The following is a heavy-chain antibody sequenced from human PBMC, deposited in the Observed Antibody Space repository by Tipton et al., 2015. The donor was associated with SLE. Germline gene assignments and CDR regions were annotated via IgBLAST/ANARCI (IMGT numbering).Heavy chain of an antibody. V-gene: IGHV3-30*02. D-gene: IGHD3-22*01. Sequence: SLRLSCAASGFHFRSFGMHWVRQAPGKGLEWVAFIRYDGTNQYYADSVKGRFTISRDNSENTVYLQMNSLRTEDAAVYYCAKKGCGSDYDSSGFLDYWGHGTLVIVSS. CDR3: AKKGCGSDYDSSGFLDY. CDR1: GFHFRSFG. J-gene: IGHJ4*01. CDR2: IRYDGTNQ.